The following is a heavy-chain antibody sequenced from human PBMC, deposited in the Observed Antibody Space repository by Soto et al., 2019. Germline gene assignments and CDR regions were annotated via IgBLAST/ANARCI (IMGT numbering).Heavy chain of an antibody. V-gene: IGHV4-34*01. J-gene: IGHJ6*01. CDR2: INHSGST. CDR1: GGPFSGYY. Sequence: SETLSLTCAVYGGPFSGYYWSWIRQPPGKGLEWIGEINHSGSTNYNPSLKSRVTISVDTSKNQFSLKLSSVTAADTAVYYCARSLGRMDVWGQGSTVTVSS. CDR3: ARSLGRMDV. D-gene: IGHD7-27*01.